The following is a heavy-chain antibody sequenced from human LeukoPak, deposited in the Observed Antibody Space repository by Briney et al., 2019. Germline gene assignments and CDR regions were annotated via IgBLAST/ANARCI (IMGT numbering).Heavy chain of an antibody. V-gene: IGHV3-15*01. Sequence: GGSLRLSCAASGLTFNNAWMSWVRQAPGKGLEWVGRIKSTTDGGTTDYAASVKGRFTVSRDDSKSTLYLQMNSLKTEDTAVYYCTTLFHYFDSSGYNFDYWGQGTLVTISS. D-gene: IGHD3-22*01. CDR2: IKSTTDGGTT. J-gene: IGHJ4*02. CDR3: TTLFHYFDSSGYNFDY. CDR1: GLTFNNAW.